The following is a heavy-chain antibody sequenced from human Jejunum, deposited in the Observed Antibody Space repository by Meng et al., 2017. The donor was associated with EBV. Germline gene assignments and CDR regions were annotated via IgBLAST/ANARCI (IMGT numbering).Heavy chain of an antibody. J-gene: IGHJ4*02. CDR2: ISAYNGNT. V-gene: IGHV1-18*01. D-gene: IGHD2-15*01. Sequence: HVELVQSGAEVKEPGAAWKVSCKASGYTFTNYGVSWVRQAPGQGLEWMGWISAYNGNTDYAQKLQGRVTMTTDTPTSTAYMELRSLRSDDTAVYYCTILSHCDGGICYSYDYWGQGTLVTVSS. CDR1: GYTFTNYG. CDR3: TILSHCDGGICYSYDY.